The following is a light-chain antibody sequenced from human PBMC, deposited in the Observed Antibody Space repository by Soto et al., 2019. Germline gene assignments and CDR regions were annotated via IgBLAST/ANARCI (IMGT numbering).Light chain of an antibody. J-gene: IGKJ5*01. CDR2: GAS. CDR3: QQYGTSPPTA. CDR1: QRVSSSY. V-gene: IGKV3-20*01. Sequence: ERVLMQAPGRLSLSQGERATLYSRASQRVSSSYLAWYQQKPGQAPRLLINGASSRATGIPDRFSGSGSGTDFTLTISRLELEDFAVYYCQQYGTSPPTAFGQGTRLEIK.